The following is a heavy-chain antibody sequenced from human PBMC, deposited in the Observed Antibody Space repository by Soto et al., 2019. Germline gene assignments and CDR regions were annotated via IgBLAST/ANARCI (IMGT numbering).Heavy chain of an antibody. J-gene: IGHJ4*02. CDR1: GGSISSGDYY. V-gene: IGHV4-30-4*01. CDR2: IYYSGST. CDR3: ARDNRSMVRGVIDSYFDY. D-gene: IGHD3-10*01. Sequence: SETLSLTCTVSGGSISSGDYYWSWIRQPPGKGLEWIGYIYYSGSTYYNPSLKSRVTISVDTSKNQFSLKLSSVTAADTAVYYCARDNRSMVRGVIDSYFDYWGQGTLVTVSS.